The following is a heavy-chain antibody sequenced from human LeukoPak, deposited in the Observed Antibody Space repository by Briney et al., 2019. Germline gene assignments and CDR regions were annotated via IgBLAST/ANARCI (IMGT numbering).Heavy chain of an antibody. J-gene: IGHJ5*02. CDR2: INPKSGNT. CDR3: ARGPGNLYVRGFDP. Sequence: ASVKVSCKASGYTFTDYYLHWVRQVPGQGLEWMGWINPKSGNTKHAQKFQGRLSMTSDTSIRTAYMELSRLRSDDAAIYYCARGPGNLYVRGFDPWGQGTLVTVSS. D-gene: IGHD2-8*01. CDR1: GYTFTDYY. V-gene: IGHV1-2*02.